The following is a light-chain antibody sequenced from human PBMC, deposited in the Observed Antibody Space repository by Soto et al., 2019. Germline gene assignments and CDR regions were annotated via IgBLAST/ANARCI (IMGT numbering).Light chain of an antibody. J-gene: IGKJ5*01. CDR3: QQYNNWPPQIT. Sequence: EMVMTQSPATLSVSPGERATLSCRASQSVSSNLAWYQQKPGQAPRLLIYGASTRATGIPARFSGCGSGTEFSLTISSLQSEDFAVYYCQQYNNWPPQITFGQGTRLQIK. CDR2: GAS. CDR1: QSVSSN. V-gene: IGKV3-15*01.